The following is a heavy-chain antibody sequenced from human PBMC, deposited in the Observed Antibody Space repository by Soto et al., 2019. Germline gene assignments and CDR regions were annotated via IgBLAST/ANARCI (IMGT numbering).Heavy chain of an antibody. Sequence: EVQLVESGGGLVQPGGSLKLSCAASGFSFSGSSMNWVRQGSGKGLEWVGRISNKDNSYATAYGASVKGRFTISRDDSKNTAYLQMNSLEAEDAAVYYCTGGGAYAFDYWGQGVLVTVSS. CDR3: TGGGAYAFDY. CDR1: GFSFSGSS. CDR2: ISNKDNSYAT. V-gene: IGHV3-73*01. J-gene: IGHJ4*02. D-gene: IGHD3-16*01.